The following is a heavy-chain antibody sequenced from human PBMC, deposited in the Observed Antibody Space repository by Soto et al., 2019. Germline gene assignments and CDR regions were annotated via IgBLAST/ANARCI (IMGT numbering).Heavy chain of an antibody. CDR3: ARYDCFKGACYIGGY. D-gene: IGHD2-8*01. J-gene: IGHJ4*02. Sequence: GASVKVSCKASGYTLTTYTIHWVRQAPGQRLEWMGWILAGNGNTKYSQKFQGRVTITSDASASTAYMELSSLRSEDTALYYCARYDCFKGACYIGGYWGQGTLVTVSS. V-gene: IGHV1-3*01. CDR2: ILAGNGNT. CDR1: GYTLTTYT.